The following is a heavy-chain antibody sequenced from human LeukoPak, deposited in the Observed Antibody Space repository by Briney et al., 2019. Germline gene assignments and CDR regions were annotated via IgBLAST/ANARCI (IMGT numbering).Heavy chain of an antibody. V-gene: IGHV4-38-2*01. CDR2: IYHSGTT. D-gene: IGHD3-16*01. CDR3: ARSAYYYDCSLLD. Sequence: SETLSLTCAVSGYSITSGYYWGWIRQPPGKGLEWVGAIYHSGTTYDNPSLKSRVTISVDTSKNQFSLNLSSVTAADTAVYYCARSAYYYDCSLLDWGQGILVTVSS. J-gene: IGHJ4*02. CDR1: GYSITSGYY.